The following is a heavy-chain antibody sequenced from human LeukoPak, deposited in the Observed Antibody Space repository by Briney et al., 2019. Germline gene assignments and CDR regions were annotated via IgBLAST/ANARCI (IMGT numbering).Heavy chain of an antibody. CDR3: VRDKGGRSGAIYYDAFDV. D-gene: IGHD1-26*01. CDR2: IDQGGSTK. CDR1: GFTYNTFW. V-gene: IGHV3-7*01. Sequence: GGTLRLSCAVSGFTYNTFWMICVRGAPGRGLEWVANIDQGGSTKYYVDSLKGGFTISRDNAKNSLYLQMNSLGAEDTAVYYCVRDKGGRSGAIYYDAFDVWGQGTMVTVSS. J-gene: IGHJ3*01.